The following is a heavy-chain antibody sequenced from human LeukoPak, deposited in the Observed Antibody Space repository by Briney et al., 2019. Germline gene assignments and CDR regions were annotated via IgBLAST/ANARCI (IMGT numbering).Heavy chain of an antibody. CDR3: ARGAGWYNY. V-gene: IGHV4-59*01. J-gene: IGHJ4*02. CDR1: GGSISTYS. CDR2: IYYSGST. Sequence: PSETLSLTCTVSGGSISTYSWSWIRQPPGKGLEWIGYIYYSGSTNYNPSLKSRVTISVDTSKNQFSLKLSSVTAADTAVYYCARGAGWYNYWGQGTLVTVSS. D-gene: IGHD6-19*01.